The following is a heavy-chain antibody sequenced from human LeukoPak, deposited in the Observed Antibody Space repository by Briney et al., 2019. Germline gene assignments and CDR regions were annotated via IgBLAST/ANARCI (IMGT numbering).Heavy chain of an antibody. V-gene: IGHV3-74*01. D-gene: IGHD2-2*01. Sequence: GGSLRLSCAASGFTFSSYWMHWVRQAPGKGLVWVSRINSDGSSTSYADSVKGRFTTSRDNAKNTLYLQMNSLRAEDTAVYYCARDQMAYCSSTSCYDDGMDVWGKGTTVTVSS. CDR1: GFTFSSYW. J-gene: IGHJ6*04. CDR3: ARDQMAYCSSTSCYDDGMDV. CDR2: INSDGSST.